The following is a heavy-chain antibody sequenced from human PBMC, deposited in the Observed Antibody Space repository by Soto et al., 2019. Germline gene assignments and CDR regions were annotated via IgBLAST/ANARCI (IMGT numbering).Heavy chain of an antibody. CDR1: VFPFSAYG. Sequence: VGSLRLSCAVSVFPFSAYGFHWVRHPPGKGLEWVAVIVSDGGSKYHADSVEGRFTISRDNSKDTLYLQMNSLRVEDTAVYYCARDDALDNENAFDILGQGTMVPGSS. V-gene: IGHV3-33*01. J-gene: IGHJ3*02. CDR2: IVSDGGSK. CDR3: ARDDALDNENAFDI. D-gene: IGHD1-1*01.